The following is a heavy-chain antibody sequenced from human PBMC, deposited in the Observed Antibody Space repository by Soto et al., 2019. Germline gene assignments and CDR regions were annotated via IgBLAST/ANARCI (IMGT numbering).Heavy chain of an antibody. Sequence: GGSLRLSYAGSGFTFGTYSLNWVCQAAGKGLEWIAYISYDSDTIQYADSVKGRFTISRDNAKNSLYLQMNSLRDEDTAVYYCARLYYDYVWGQGTTVTVSS. V-gene: IGHV3-48*02. J-gene: IGHJ6*02. D-gene: IGHD3-3*01. CDR1: GFTFGTYS. CDR3: ARLYYDYV. CDR2: ISYDSDTI.